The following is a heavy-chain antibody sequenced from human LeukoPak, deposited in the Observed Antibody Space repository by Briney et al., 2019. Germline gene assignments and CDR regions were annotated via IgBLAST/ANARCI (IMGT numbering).Heavy chain of an antibody. J-gene: IGHJ4*02. Sequence: GGSLRLSCAASGFTFSLYWMSWVRQTPGKGLEWVANIKQDGSAEFYVDSVKGRFTIARDDAKDSLYLQMNSLRPEDTAMYFCARDKGGMVPFDHWGQGTLVTVSS. V-gene: IGHV3-7*01. CDR3: ARDKGGMVPFDH. D-gene: IGHD3-10*01. CDR2: IKQDGSAE. CDR1: GFTFSLYW.